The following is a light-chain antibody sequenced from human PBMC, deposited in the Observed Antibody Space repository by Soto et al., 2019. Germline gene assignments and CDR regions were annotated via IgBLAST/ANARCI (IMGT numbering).Light chain of an antibody. Sequence: DIQMTQSPSTLSASVGDRVTITCRASRSVAGWLAWYQHKPGKAPKLLIYDVSNLQSGVPSRFSGSGSETEFNLTITSLQPDDFATYYCQKYNSYAWTFGRGTKVEVK. CDR2: DVS. CDR3: QKYNSYAWT. CDR1: RSVAGW. V-gene: IGKV1-5*01. J-gene: IGKJ1*01.